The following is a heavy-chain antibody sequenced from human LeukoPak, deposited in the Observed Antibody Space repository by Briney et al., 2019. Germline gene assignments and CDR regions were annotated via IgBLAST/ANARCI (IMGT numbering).Heavy chain of an antibody. V-gene: IGHV3-23*01. J-gene: IGHJ4*02. D-gene: IGHD4-23*01. CDR1: GFTFSSYA. CDR3: AKLSTVAGYYFDY. Sequence: GGSLRLSCAASGFTFSSYAMSWVRQAPGKGLEWVSAISGSGGSTYYADSVKGRFTISRDNSKNTLYLQMNSLRAEDTALYYCAKLSTVAGYYFDYWGQGTLVTVSS. CDR2: ISGSGGST.